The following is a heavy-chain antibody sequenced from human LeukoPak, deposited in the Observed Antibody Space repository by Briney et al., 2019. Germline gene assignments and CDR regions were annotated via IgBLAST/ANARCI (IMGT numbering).Heavy chain of an antibody. CDR3: ARGPYSYDSSGAFDI. CDR1: SGSISSSCYY. Sequence: SETLSLACTVSSGSISSSCYYWGWIRQPPGKGLEWIGRISSSGSTNYNPSLKSRVTISVDTSKNQFSLKLSSVTAADTAVYFCARGPYSYDSSGAFDIWGQGTMVTVSS. V-gene: IGHV4-39*07. J-gene: IGHJ3*02. CDR2: ISSSGST. D-gene: IGHD3-22*01.